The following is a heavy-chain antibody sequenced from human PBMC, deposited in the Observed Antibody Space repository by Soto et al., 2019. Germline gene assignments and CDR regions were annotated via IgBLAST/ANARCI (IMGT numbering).Heavy chain of an antibody. Sequence: QVQLQQWGAGLLKPSETLSLTCAVYGGSFSGYYWSWIRQPPGKGLEWIGEINHSGSTNYNPSLKSRVTISVDTSKNQFSLKLSSVTAADTAVYYCARPQVAGLFDYWGQGTLVTVCS. J-gene: IGHJ4*02. CDR2: INHSGST. CDR3: ARPQVAGLFDY. CDR1: GGSFSGYY. V-gene: IGHV4-34*01. D-gene: IGHD6-19*01.